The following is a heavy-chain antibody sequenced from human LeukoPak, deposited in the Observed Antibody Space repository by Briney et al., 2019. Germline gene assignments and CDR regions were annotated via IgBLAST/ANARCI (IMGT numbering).Heavy chain of an antibody. CDR1: GGSFSGYY. Sequence: TSETLSLTCAVYGGSFSGYYWSWIRQPPGKGLEWIGEINHSGGTNYNPSLKSRVTISVDTSKNQFSLKLSSVTAADTAVYYCASGGFVVVTASTRLAYYMDVWGKGTTVTVSS. D-gene: IGHD2-21*02. CDR2: INHSGGT. J-gene: IGHJ6*03. CDR3: ASGGFVVVTASTRLAYYMDV. V-gene: IGHV4-34*01.